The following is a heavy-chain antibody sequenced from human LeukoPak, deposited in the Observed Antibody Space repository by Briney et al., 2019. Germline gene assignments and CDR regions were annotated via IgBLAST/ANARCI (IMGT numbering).Heavy chain of an antibody. J-gene: IGHJ4*02. CDR1: GFTVSSNY. CDR2: ISSSSSYI. D-gene: IGHD5-18*01. CDR3: ARDRGYSYGCFDY. V-gene: IGHV3-21*01. Sequence: GGPLRLSCAASGFTVSSNYMSWVRQAPGKGLEWVSSISSSSSYIYYADSVKGRFTISRDNAKNSLYLQMNSLRAEDTAVYYCARDRGYSYGCFDYWGQGTLVTVSS.